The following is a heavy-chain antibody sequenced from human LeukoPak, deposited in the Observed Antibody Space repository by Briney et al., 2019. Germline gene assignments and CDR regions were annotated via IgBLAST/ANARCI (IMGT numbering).Heavy chain of an antibody. D-gene: IGHD3-22*01. Sequence: GGSLRLSCAASGFTFSSYSMNWVRQAPGKGLDWVSYISNSGSIIYYADSVKGRFTISRDNAKNSLYLQMNSLRAEDTAVYYCAKDQDSSGYYYDWFDPWGQGTLVTVSS. CDR3: AKDQDSSGYYYDWFDP. J-gene: IGHJ5*02. CDR1: GFTFSSYS. CDR2: ISNSGSII. V-gene: IGHV3-48*01.